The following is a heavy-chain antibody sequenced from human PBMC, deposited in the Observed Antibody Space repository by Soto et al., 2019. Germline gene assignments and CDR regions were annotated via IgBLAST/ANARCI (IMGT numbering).Heavy chain of an antibody. CDR1: GFTLSSYG. CDR3: ARGSAGSESVVVVPAIDFSSFDT. CDR2: IWYDGDKK. V-gene: IGHV3-33*01. J-gene: IGHJ4*02. Sequence: QVQLVESGGGVVQPGRSLRLSCAASGFTLSSYGMHWVRQAPGKGLEWVAVIWYDGDKKYYADSVKVRFTISRDESKNTVYLHMSSLRGQDPAVYYCARGSAGSESVVVVPAIDFSSFDTWGQGTLVSVSS. D-gene: IGHD2-15*01.